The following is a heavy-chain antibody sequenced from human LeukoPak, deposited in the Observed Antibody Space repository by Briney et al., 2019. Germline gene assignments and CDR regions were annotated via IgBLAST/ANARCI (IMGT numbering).Heavy chain of an antibody. V-gene: IGHV1-46*01. CDR1: GYIFTSYY. D-gene: IGHD2/OR15-2a*01. Sequence: ASVKVSCKASGYIFTSYYMHWVRQAPGQGLEWIGIINPSGGSTSYTQKFQGRVTMTRDTSTTTVYMELSSLRSQDTAVYYCARHKEVGDYYYFDYWGQGTLVTVSS. CDR3: ARHKEVGDYYYFDY. CDR2: INPSGGST. J-gene: IGHJ4*02.